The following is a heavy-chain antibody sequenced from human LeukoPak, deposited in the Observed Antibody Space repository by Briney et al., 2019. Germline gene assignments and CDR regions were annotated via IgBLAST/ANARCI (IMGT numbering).Heavy chain of an antibody. CDR2: IYYSGST. D-gene: IGHD2-15*01. CDR1: GGSISSYY. CDR3: ARTGYCSGNSCYLNPIDY. J-gene: IGHJ4*02. V-gene: IGHV4-59*01. Sequence: KSSETLSLTRTVSGGSISSYYWSWIRQPPGKGLEWIGYIYYSGSTNYNPSLKSRVTISVDTSKNQLSLKLSSVTAEDTAVYYCARTGYCSGNSCYLNPIDYWGQGTLVTVSS.